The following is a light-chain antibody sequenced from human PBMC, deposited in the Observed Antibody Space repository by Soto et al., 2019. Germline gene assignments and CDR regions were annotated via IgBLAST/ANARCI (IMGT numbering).Light chain of an antibody. CDR2: DVS. V-gene: IGLV2-14*03. J-gene: IGLJ2*01. CDR1: SSDVGGYNY. CDR3: SSYAGSSTVV. Sequence: QSVLTQPASVSGSPGQSITISCTGTSSDVGGYNYVSWYQHHPGKAPKLMIHDVSNRPSGVSSRFSGSKSGNTASLTISGLQAEDEADYYCSSYAGSSTVVFGGGTKVTVL.